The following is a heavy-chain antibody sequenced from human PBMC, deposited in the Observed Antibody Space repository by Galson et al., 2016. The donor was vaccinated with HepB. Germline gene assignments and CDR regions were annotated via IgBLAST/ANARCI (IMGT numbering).Heavy chain of an antibody. CDR1: GFTFSSYA. CDR3: ATPRGYSYGYWDDTTTDY. D-gene: IGHD5-18*01. V-gene: IGHV3-23*01. J-gene: IGHJ4*02. Sequence: SLRLSCAASGFTFSSYAMSWVRQAPGKGLEWVSAISGSGGNTSYADSVKGRFTISRDNSKNTLYLQMNSLRAEDTAVYYCATPRGYSYGYWDDTTTDYWGQGTLVTVSS. CDR2: ISGSGGNT.